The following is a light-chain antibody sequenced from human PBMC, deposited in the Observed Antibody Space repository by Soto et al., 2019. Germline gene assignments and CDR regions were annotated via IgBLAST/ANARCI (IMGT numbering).Light chain of an antibody. V-gene: IGLV3-21*04. Sequence: SYELTQPPSVSVAPGKTARITCEENNIGSKSVHWFQQKPGQAPVLVIYYDSDRPSGIPERFSGFKSGNTATLTISRVEAGHEADYYCQVWDIFSGHPVFGGGTKLTVL. CDR2: YDS. CDR1: NIGSKS. CDR3: QVWDIFSGHPV. J-gene: IGLJ3*02.